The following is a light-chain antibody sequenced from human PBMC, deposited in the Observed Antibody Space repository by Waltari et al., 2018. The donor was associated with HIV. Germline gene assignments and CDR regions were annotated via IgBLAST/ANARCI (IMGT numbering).Light chain of an antibody. CDR3: SAYAGSRTV. Sequence: QSALTQPASVSGSPGQSITISCTGTSSDIGYYNYVSWYQQHPGSAPKLMIYEVSNRPSGVSNRSSGSKSGNTASLTISGLQAEDEADYYCSAYAGSRTVFGGGTKVTVL. CDR2: EVS. J-gene: IGLJ2*01. CDR1: SSDIGYYNY. V-gene: IGLV2-14*01.